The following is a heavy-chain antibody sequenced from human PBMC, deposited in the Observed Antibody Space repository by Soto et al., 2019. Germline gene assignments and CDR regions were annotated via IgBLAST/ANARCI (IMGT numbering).Heavy chain of an antibody. CDR2: ITGSGTST. CDR1: GILFSSYA. D-gene: IGHD3-9*01. J-gene: IGHJ4*02. Sequence: PGGSLRLSCAASGILFSSYAMTWVRQAPGKGLEWISVITGSGTSTYYADSVKGRFTISRGNSKNTLYLQMNSLRAEDTAVYYCAKESSRGLRYFEWSFDYWGQGTLVTVSS. V-gene: IGHV3-23*01. CDR3: AKESSRGLRYFEWSFDY.